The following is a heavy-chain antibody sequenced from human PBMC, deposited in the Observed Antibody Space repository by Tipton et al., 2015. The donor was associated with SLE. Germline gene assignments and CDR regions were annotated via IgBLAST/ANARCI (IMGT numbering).Heavy chain of an antibody. CDR3: AKAYDYSGFDY. CDR1: GFTFSTSS. V-gene: IGHV3-21*01. J-gene: IGHJ4*02. D-gene: IGHD4-11*01. CDR2: ISRVSSYI. Sequence: SLRLSCAASGFTFSTSSMNWVRQAPGKGLEWVASISRVSSYIHYADTGKGRCTISRDNVKNSLYLQMSSLRAEDTAVYYCAKAYDYSGFDYWGQGTLVTVSS.